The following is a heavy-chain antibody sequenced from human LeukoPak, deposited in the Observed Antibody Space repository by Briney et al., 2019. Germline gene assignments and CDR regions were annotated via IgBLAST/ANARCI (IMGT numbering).Heavy chain of an antibody. D-gene: IGHD3-22*01. CDR1: GGSISNSRYY. CDR2: IYYSGST. V-gene: IGHV4-39*07. CDR3: ARDRYYYDSSGYSLDY. Sequence: SETLSLTCTVSGGSISNSRYYWGWIRQPPGKGLECIGTIYYSGSTYYNPSLKSRVTISVDTSKNQFSLKLSSVTAADTAVYYCARDRYYYDSSGYSLDYWGQGTLVTVSS. J-gene: IGHJ4*02.